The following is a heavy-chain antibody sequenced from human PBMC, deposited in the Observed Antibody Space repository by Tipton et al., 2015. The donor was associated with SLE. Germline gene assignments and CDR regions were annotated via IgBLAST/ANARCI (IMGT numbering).Heavy chain of an antibody. J-gene: IGHJ4*02. V-gene: IGHV4-39*07. CDR3: ARRTSDSSGYYYADY. Sequence: TPSLTCTVSGGSISSSGYYWGWICQPPGKGLDWIGSIFYTGSTYYNPSLQSRVTISLDTSKNQFSLKLTSVTAADTAVYYCARRTSDSSGYYYADYWGQGTLVTVSS. D-gene: IGHD3-22*01. CDR2: IFYTGST. CDR1: GGSISSSGYY.